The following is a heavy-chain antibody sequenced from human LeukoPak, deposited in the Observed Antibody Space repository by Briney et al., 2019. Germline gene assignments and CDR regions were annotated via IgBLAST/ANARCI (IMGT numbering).Heavy chain of an antibody. J-gene: IGHJ4*02. V-gene: IGHV3-33*01. CDR2: IWSDGSNK. D-gene: IGHD3-22*01. CDR3: VRGYYAGRGHHFEY. Sequence: GGSLRLSCATSGFTSNGYGMHWVRQAPGKGLEWVTVIWSDGSNKYYADSVKGRFTISRDNSKNTLYLQMNSLRAEDTAVYYCVRGYYAGRGHHFEYWGQGTLVTVSS. CDR1: GFTSNGYG.